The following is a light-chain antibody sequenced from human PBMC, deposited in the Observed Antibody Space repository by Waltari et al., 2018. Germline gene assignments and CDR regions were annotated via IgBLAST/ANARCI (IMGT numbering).Light chain of an antibody. CDR3: CSYAGSSTYV. V-gene: IGLV2-23*02. Sequence: QSALTQPASVSGSPGQSITISCTGTSSDIGTHDLVSWYQQHPGKAPKILIYAVTKSPSGLSWLFSGSKSGNAASLTISGLQAEDEADYYCCSYAGSSTYVVGTGTKVTVL. J-gene: IGLJ1*01. CDR1: SSDIGTHDL. CDR2: AVT.